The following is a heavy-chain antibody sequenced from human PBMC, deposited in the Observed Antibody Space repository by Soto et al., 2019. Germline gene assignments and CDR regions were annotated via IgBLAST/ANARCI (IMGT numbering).Heavy chain of an antibody. CDR1: GGSISSYY. CDR2: IYYSGST. V-gene: IGHV4-59*08. Sequence: SETLSLTCTVSGGSISSYYWSWIRQPPGKGLEWIGYIYYSGSTNYNPSLKSRVNISVDTSKNQFSLKLSSVTAADTAVYYCARVSGSYYYGMDVWGQGTTVTVS. D-gene: IGHD1-26*01. CDR3: ARVSGSYYYGMDV. J-gene: IGHJ6*02.